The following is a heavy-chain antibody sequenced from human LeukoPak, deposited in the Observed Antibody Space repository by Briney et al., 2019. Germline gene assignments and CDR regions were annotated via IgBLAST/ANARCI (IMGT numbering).Heavy chain of an antibody. Sequence: PGGSLRLSCAASGFTFRSYGMHWARQAPGKGLEWVAVIWDYGSSKYYGDSVKGRFTISRDNSKNTLYLQMNSLRAEDTAVYYCAKPTRGSGSFLIDFWGQGTLVTVSS. D-gene: IGHD1-26*01. CDR2: IWDYGSSK. J-gene: IGHJ4*02. CDR1: GFTFRSYG. CDR3: AKPTRGSGSFLIDF. V-gene: IGHV3-33*06.